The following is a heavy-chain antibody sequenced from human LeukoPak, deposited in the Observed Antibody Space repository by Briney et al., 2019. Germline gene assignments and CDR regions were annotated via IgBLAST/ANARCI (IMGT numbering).Heavy chain of an antibody. CDR3: ARLLSRVAGFDC. J-gene: IGHJ4*02. CDR1: GYSFTSYW. V-gene: IGHV5-51*04. Sequence: GSLQIPSKGSGYSFTSYWIGWVRRMPGESRQWMGGIYPGDSATRYSPSSQGEVTISANKPNTTAYLQWTRLKASDTPMYYCARLLSRVAGFDCWGQGTLVTASS. CDR2: IYPGDSAT. D-gene: IGHD6-19*01.